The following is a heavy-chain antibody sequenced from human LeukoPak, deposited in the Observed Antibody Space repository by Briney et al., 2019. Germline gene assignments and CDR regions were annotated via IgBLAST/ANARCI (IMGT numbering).Heavy chain of an antibody. CDR2: ISWNSGHK. V-gene: IGHV3-9*01. J-gene: IGHJ2*01. CDR3: AGSDTTGYSPREWDYWYFDL. Sequence: GGSLRLSCAASGFTFDDYAMHWVRQAPGKGLEWVSGISWNSGHKGYADSVKGRFTISRDNAKNSLYLQMNSLRAEDTAVYYCAGSDTTGYSPREWDYWYFDLWGRGTLVTVSS. D-gene: IGHD3-9*01. CDR1: GFTFDDYA.